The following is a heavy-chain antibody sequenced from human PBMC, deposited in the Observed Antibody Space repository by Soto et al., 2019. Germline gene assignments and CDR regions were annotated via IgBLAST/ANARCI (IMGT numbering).Heavy chain of an antibody. CDR2: IYASGST. Sequence: QVQLQESGPGLVKPSETLSLTCTVSGGSISGGVYYWSWIRQPPGKGLEWIGYIYASGSTYYNPSLKRRVTISVDTSNNQFSLRLTSVTAADSAVYYWAREVIPLTTDWYFDLWGRGTLVTVSP. D-gene: IGHD3-3*01. CDR1: GGSISGGVYY. J-gene: IGHJ2*01. CDR3: AREVIPLTTDWYFDL. V-gene: IGHV4-30-4*01.